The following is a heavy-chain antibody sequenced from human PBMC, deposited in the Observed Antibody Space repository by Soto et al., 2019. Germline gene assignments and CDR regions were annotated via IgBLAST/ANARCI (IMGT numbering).Heavy chain of an antibody. V-gene: IGHV4-31*03. CDR1: GGSISSGGYY. Sequence: PSETLSLTCTVSGGSISSGGYYWSWIRQHPGKGLEWIGYIYYSGSTYYNPSLKSRVTISVDTSKNQFSLKLSSVTAADTAVYYCAREEVVAATGVGHWGQGTLVTVS. CDR2: IYYSGST. CDR3: AREEVVAATGVGH. D-gene: IGHD2-15*01. J-gene: IGHJ4*02.